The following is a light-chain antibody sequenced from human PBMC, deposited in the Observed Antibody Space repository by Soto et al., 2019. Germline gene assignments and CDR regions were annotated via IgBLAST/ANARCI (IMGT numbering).Light chain of an antibody. CDR3: QQYGTSEII. CDR1: QSVSSSY. CDR2: GAS. J-gene: IGKJ5*01. V-gene: IGKV3-20*01. Sequence: EVVLTQSPATLSLSPGDRAALSCKASQSVSSSYLAWYQQKPGQAPRLLIYGASSRATGIPDRYSASGSGTDFTLTISRLEPEDFAVFFCQQYGTSEIIFGQGTRLEIK.